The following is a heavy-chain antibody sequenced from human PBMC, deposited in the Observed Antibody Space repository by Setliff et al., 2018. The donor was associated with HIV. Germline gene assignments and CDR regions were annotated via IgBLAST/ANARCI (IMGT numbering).Heavy chain of an antibody. J-gene: IGHJ3*02. D-gene: IGHD7-27*01. V-gene: IGHV4-31*03. CDR1: GDSINSGGSY. Sequence: TLSLPCTVSGDSINSGGSYWTWIRHHPGKGLEWIGYIYYSGSTNYNPSLKSRVIISVDSSKYQFFLKLTSVTAADTAMYYCARVSQDLLGAFDIWGQGTMVTVSS. CDR3: ARVSQDLLGAFDI. CDR2: IYYSGST.